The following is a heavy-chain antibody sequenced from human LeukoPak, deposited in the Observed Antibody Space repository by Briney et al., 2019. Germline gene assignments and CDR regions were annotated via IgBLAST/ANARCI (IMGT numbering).Heavy chain of an antibody. CDR1: AYIFTNYW. D-gene: IGHD3-22*01. V-gene: IGHV5-10-1*01. J-gene: IGHJ5*02. Sequence: GDSLKISCKGSAYIFTNYWISWVRQLPGKGLEWMGRIDPSDSQTNYSPSFQGHVTISADKSISTAYLQWSSLKASDTAMYYCARHSSVLKAFDPWGQGTLVTVSS. CDR3: ARHSSVLKAFDP. CDR2: IDPSDSQT.